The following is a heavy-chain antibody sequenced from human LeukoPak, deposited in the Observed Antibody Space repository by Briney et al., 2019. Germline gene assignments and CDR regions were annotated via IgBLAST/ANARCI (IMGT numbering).Heavy chain of an antibody. Sequence: PSEALSLTCTVSGVSISSYYWSWIRQPPGKGLEWIGYIYYSGRTNYNPSLKSRVTISLDTSKNQFSLKLSSVTAADTAVYYCARHDGSSWYYAFDVWGQGTMVTVSS. CDR2: IYYSGRT. D-gene: IGHD6-13*01. CDR1: GVSISSYY. V-gene: IGHV4-59*08. CDR3: ARHDGSSWYYAFDV. J-gene: IGHJ3*01.